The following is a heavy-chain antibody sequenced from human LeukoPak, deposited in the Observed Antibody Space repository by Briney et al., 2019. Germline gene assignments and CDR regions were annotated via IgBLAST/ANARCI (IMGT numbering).Heavy chain of an antibody. CDR2: ISDIGSI. CDR3: ASLPIVLMVYAHDAFDI. CDR1: GGSISSYY. J-gene: IGHJ3*02. D-gene: IGHD2-8*01. V-gene: IGHV4-59*08. Sequence: SETLSLTCTVSGGSISSYYWSWIRQPPGKGLEWIAYISDIGSINYNPSLKSRVTISLDTSKNQFSLKLSSVTAADTAVYYCASLPIVLMVYAHDAFDIWGQGTMVTVSS.